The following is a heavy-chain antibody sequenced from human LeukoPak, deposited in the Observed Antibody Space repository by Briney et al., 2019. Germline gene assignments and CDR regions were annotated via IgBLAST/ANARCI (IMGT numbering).Heavy chain of an antibody. CDR2: INPSGGST. Sequence: ASVKVSCKASGYTFTSYYMHWVRQAPGQGLEWMGIINPSGGSTSYAQKFQGRVTMTRDTSTSTVYMELSSLRSGDTAVYYCARAKNPIAAAVMYYFDYWGQGTLVTVSS. V-gene: IGHV1-46*01. J-gene: IGHJ4*02. D-gene: IGHD6-13*01. CDR3: ARAKNPIAAAVMYYFDY. CDR1: GYTFTSYY.